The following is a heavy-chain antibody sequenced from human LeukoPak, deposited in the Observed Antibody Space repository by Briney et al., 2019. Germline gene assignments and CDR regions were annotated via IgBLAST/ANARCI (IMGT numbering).Heavy chain of an antibody. D-gene: IGHD1-1*01. J-gene: IGHJ4*02. V-gene: IGHV3-23*01. Sequence: GGSLRLSCAASGFTFSSYGMSWVRQAPGKGLEWVSAISGSGGSPYYADSVKGRFTIPRDNSKNTLYLQMNSLRAEDTAVYYCARDQLGAVLYFDYWGQGTLVTVSS. CDR1: GFTFSSYG. CDR3: ARDQLGAVLYFDY. CDR2: ISGSGGSP.